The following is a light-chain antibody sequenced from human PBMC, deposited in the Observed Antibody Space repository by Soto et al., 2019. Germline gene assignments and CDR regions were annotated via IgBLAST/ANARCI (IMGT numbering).Light chain of an antibody. CDR3: QQYDISWT. CDR2: GAS. Sequence: EIVLTQSPGTLSFSPGERATLSCRASQSVSSSYLVWYQQKPGQAPRLLIYGASSRATGIPDRFSGSGSGTDFTLTISRLEPEDFAVYYCQQYDISWTFGQGTKVDIK. J-gene: IGKJ1*01. CDR1: QSVSSSY. V-gene: IGKV3-20*01.